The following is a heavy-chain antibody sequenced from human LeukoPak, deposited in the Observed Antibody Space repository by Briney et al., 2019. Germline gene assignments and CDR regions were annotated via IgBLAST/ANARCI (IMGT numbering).Heavy chain of an antibody. D-gene: IGHD2-2*01. V-gene: IGHV3-30*02. CDR2: ISCDGSNE. CDR3: AKAVPKCTSSTCHIDY. J-gene: IGHJ4*02. CDR1: GFTFSNYG. Sequence: GGSLRLSCAASGFTFSNYGMHWVRQAPGKGLEWVTFISCDGSNEFYADSVKGRFTISRDNSKNTLYLQMNSLRPEDTAVYFCAKAVPKCTSSTCHIDYWGQGTLVTVSS.